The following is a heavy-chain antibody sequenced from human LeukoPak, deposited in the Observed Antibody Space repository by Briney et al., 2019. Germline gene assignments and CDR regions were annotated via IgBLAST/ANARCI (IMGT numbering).Heavy chain of an antibody. CDR3: ARDRANYYGSGSNYYFDY. Sequence: ASVKVSCKASGYTFTRHAINWVRQAPGQGLEWMGIINPSGGSTSYAQKFQGRVTMTRDTSTSTVYMELSSLRSEDTAVYYCARDRANYYGSGSNYYFDYWGQGTLVTVSS. D-gene: IGHD3-10*01. CDR1: GYTFTRHA. CDR2: INPSGGST. V-gene: IGHV1-46*01. J-gene: IGHJ4*02.